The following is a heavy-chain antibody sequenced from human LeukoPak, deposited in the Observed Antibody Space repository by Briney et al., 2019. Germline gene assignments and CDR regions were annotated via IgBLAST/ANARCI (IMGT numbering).Heavy chain of an antibody. Sequence: NPSETLSLTCTVSDGSITRSSYYWGWSRQTPGEGLDWIGSIYYSGITYYNPSLQGRVTMSVDTSKNQFSLKLNSVTVAATAVYYCARLRVTTGFDYWDQGIPVTVSS. CDR2: IYYSGIT. D-gene: IGHD2-21*02. J-gene: IGHJ4*02. V-gene: IGHV4-39*01. CDR3: ARLRVTTGFDY. CDR1: DGSITRSSYY.